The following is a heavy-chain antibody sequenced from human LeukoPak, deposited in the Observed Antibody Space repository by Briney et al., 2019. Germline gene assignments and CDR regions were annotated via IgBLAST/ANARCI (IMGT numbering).Heavy chain of an antibody. CDR2: IYYSGST. V-gene: IGHV4-59*01. J-gene: IGHJ4*02. Sequence: PSETLSLTCAVSGGSISSYYWSWIRQPPGQGLEWIGYIYYSGSTNYNPSLKSRVTISVDTSKNQFSLKLSSVTAADTAVYYCARDVLDGSGSYYSVDWGQGTLVTVSS. CDR1: GGSISSYY. D-gene: IGHD3-10*01. CDR3: ARDVLDGSGSYYSVD.